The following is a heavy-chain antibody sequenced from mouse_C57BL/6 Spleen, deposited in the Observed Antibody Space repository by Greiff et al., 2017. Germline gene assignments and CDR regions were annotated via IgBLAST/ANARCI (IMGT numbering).Heavy chain of an antibody. V-gene: IGHV1-82*01. D-gene: IGHD2-4*01. CDR2: IYPGDGDT. Sequence: QVQLQQSGPELVKPGASVKISCKASGYAFSSSWMNWVQQRPGKGLEWIGRIYPGDGDTNYNGKFKGKATLTADKSSSTAYMQLSSLTSEASAVYSCARERYDYDFDYWGQGTTLTVSS. CDR1: GYAFSSSW. J-gene: IGHJ2*01. CDR3: ARERYDYDFDY.